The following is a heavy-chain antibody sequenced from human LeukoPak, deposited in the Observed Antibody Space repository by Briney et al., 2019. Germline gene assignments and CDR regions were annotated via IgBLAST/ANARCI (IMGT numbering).Heavy chain of an antibody. V-gene: IGHV3-23*01. CDR1: GFTFSSYA. Sequence: PAGSLRLSCAASGFTFSSYAMSWVRQAPGKGLEWVSAISGSGGSTYYPDSVKGRFTISRDNSKNTLYLQMNSLRAEDTAVYYCANPALGYDSSGYYSNPSYYYYYMDVWGKGTTVTVSS. D-gene: IGHD3-22*01. CDR3: ANPALGYDSSGYYSNPSYYYYYMDV. J-gene: IGHJ6*03. CDR2: ISGSGGST.